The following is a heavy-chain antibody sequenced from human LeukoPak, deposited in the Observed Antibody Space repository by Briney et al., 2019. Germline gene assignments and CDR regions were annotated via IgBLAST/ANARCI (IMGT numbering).Heavy chain of an antibody. CDR2: ISGSGGST. CDR3: AKSRMHDILTGYHRSDFDY. V-gene: IGHV3-23*01. CDR1: GFTFSSYE. J-gene: IGHJ4*02. Sequence: PGGSLRLSCAASGFTFSSYEMNWVRQAPGKGLEWVSAISGSGGSTYYADSVKGRFTISRDNSKNTLYLQMNSLRAEDTAVYYCAKSRMHDILTGYHRSDFDYWGQGTLVTVSS. D-gene: IGHD3-9*01.